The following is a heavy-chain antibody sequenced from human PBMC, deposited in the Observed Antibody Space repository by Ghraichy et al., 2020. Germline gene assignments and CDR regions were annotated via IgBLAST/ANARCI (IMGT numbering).Heavy chain of an antibody. Sequence: SETLSLTCTVSGGSISSYYWSWIRQPPGKGLEWIGYIYYSGSTNYNPSLKSRVTISVDTSKNQFSLKLSSVTAADTAVYYCARLKSLEATYYYYGMDVWGQGTTVTVSS. J-gene: IGHJ6*02. CDR3: ARLKSLEATYYYYGMDV. CDR1: GGSISSYY. CDR2: IYYSGST. V-gene: IGHV4-59*08.